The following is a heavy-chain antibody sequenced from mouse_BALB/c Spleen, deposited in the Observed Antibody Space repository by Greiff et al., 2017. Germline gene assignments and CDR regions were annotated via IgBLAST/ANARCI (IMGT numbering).Heavy chain of an antibody. J-gene: IGHJ4*01. V-gene: IGHV1-54*01. Sequence: VQLQESGAELVRPGTSVKVSCKASGYAFTNYLIEWVKQRPGQGLEWIGVINPGSGGTNYNEKFKGKATLTADKSSSTAYMQLSSLTSDDSAVYFCARSYYDYRYAMDYWGQGTSVTVSS. CDR1: GYAFTNYL. CDR3: ARSYYDYRYAMDY. D-gene: IGHD2-4*01. CDR2: INPGSGGT.